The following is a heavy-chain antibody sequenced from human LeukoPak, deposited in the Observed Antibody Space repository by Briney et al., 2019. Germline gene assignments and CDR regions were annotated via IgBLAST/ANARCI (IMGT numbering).Heavy chain of an antibody. Sequence: ASVKVSCKASGYTFTGYYMHWVRQAPGQGLEWMGWINPNSGGTNYAQKFQGRVTMTRDTSISTAYMELSRLRSDDTAVYYCGREQYGSGMGGLWGQGTMVTVSS. D-gene: IGHD3-10*01. V-gene: IGHV1-2*02. CDR3: GREQYGSGMGGL. J-gene: IGHJ3*01. CDR2: INPNSGGT. CDR1: GYTFTGYY.